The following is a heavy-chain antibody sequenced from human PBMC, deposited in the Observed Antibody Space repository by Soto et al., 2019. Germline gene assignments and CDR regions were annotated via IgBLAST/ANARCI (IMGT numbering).Heavy chain of an antibody. CDR1: GFTFSDHY. V-gene: IGHV3-72*01. J-gene: IGHJ6*03. CDR3: ARAGYSGYVSRYYYYYVDV. CDR2: TRNKANSYTT. Sequence: EVQLVESGGGLVQPGGSLRLYCAASGFTFSDHYMDWVRQAPGKGLEWVGRTRNKANSYTTEYAASVKGRFISSRADSKNSLYLQMNSMKTEDTAVYYCARAGYSGYVSRYYYYYVDVWGKGTTVTVSS. D-gene: IGHD5-12*01.